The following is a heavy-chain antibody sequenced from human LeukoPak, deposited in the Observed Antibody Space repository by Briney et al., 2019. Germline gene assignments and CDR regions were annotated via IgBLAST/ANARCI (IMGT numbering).Heavy chain of an antibody. D-gene: IGHD4-11*01. CDR2: LYYSGNT. J-gene: IGHJ6*03. Sequence: PSETLSLTCTVSGGSISSSNYYWGWIRQPPGKGLEWIGSLYYSGNTYYNPSLKSRVTISVDTSKNQFSLKLTSVTAADTAVYYCARTNRNGYSNYGRRNYYYYYMDVWGKGTTVTVSS. CDR3: ARTNRNGYSNYGRRNYYYYYMDV. V-gene: IGHV4-39*07. CDR1: GGSISSSNYY.